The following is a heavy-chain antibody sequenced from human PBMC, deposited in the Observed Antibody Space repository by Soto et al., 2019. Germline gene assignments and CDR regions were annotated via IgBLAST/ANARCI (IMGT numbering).Heavy chain of an antibody. D-gene: IGHD3-10*01. CDR2: ISGSGGST. V-gene: IGHV3-23*01. CDR3: AKPMVRGVIACGAFDI. J-gene: IGHJ3*02. Sequence: EVQLLESGGGLVQPGGSLRLSCAASGFTFSSYVMSWVRQAPGKGLEWVSAISGSGGSTYYADSVKGRFTISRDNSKNTLYLQMNSLRAEDTAVYYCAKPMVRGVIACGAFDIWGQGTMVTVSS. CDR1: GFTFSSYV.